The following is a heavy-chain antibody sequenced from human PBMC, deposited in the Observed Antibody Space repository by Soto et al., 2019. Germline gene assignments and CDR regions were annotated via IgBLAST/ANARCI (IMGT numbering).Heavy chain of an antibody. V-gene: IGHV4-59*01. D-gene: IGHD7-27*01. CDR1: GGSISGYY. CDR3: ARVLGKNWFDS. Sequence: QVQLQESGPGLVKPSETLSLTCNVSGGSISGYYWSWIRQPPGKRLEWIGYIYHTGSTNYNPSLKSRVTISLDTSKTQFSLKLNSVTAADTAVYYCARVLGKNWFDSRGQGTLVTVSS. J-gene: IGHJ5*01. CDR2: IYHTGST.